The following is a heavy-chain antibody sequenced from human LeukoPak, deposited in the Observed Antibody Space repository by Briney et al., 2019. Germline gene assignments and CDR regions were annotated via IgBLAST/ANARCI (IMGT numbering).Heavy chain of an antibody. CDR2: ISAYNGNT. J-gene: IGHJ4*02. D-gene: IGHD3-16*01. CDR1: GYAFKKYA. V-gene: IGHV1-18*01. Sequence: ASVKVSCKASGYAFKKYAISWVRQAPGQGLEWMGWISAYNGNTNYAQKLQGRVTMTTDTSTSTAYMELRSLRSDDTAVYYCARDYVPIRGPDYWGQGTLVTVSS. CDR3: ARDYVPIRGPDY.